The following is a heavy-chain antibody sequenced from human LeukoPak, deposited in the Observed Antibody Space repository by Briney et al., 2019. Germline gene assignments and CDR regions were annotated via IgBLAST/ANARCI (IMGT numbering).Heavy chain of an antibody. D-gene: IGHD6-19*01. V-gene: IGHV4-30-4*08. CDR2: IYYSGST. CDR3: ARTGYSSGWSLDY. CDR1: AGSISSGDYY. Sequence: SETLSLTCTVSAGSISSGDYYWSWIRQPPGKGLEWIGHIYYSGSTYYTPSINSRVTIVVETCKNQSYLKLISLHAAATAVYYCARTGYSSGWSLDYWGQGTLVTVSS. J-gene: IGHJ4*02.